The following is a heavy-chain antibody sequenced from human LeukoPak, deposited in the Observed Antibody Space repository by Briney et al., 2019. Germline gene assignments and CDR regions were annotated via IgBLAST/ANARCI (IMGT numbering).Heavy chain of an antibody. CDR3: AGHHPRNTVDF. V-gene: IGHV4-59*08. CDR2: ISDIGSI. J-gene: IGHJ4*02. D-gene: IGHD2/OR15-2a*01. CDR1: GGSISSYY. Sequence: SETLSLTCTVSGGSISSYYWSWIRQPPGKGLEWIAHISDIGSINYNPSLKSRVTISLDTSKNQFSLKLSSVTAADTAVYYCAGHHPRNTVDFWGQGTLVTVSS.